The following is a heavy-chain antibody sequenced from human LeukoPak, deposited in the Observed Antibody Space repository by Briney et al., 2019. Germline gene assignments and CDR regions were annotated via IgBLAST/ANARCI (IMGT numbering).Heavy chain of an antibody. D-gene: IGHD2-2*01. J-gene: IGHJ4*02. CDR3: ASRPRPAVTISSTDFDY. Sequence: ASVKVSCKASGYTFTGYYMHWVRQAPGQGLEWMGWINPNSGGTNYAQKFQGRVTMTRDTSISTAYMELSRLRSDDTAVYYCASRPRPAVTISSTDFDYWGQGTLVTVSS. CDR1: GYTFTGYY. CDR2: INPNSGGT. V-gene: IGHV1-2*02.